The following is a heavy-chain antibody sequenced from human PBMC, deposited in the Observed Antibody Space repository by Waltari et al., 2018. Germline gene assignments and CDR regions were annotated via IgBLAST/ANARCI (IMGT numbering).Heavy chain of an antibody. CDR1: GYAFSGFY. V-gene: IGHV1-2*02. Sequence: QAQLMQSGAEVKQPGASVKVSCKASGYAFSGFYIHWVRQAPGQGLEGMGGINPNSGDTHHAQKFQDSVTLTRDTSITTTYLELSSLTSDDAAVFYCARDPGPIVGAPDFWGQGTLVTVSS. J-gene: IGHJ4*02. CDR3: ARDPGPIVGAPDF. CDR2: INPNSGDT. D-gene: IGHD1-26*01.